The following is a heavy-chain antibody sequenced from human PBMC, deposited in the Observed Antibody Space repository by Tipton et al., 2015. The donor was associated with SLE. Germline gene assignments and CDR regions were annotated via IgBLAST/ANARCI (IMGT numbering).Heavy chain of an antibody. CDR1: GFTFSSYA. V-gene: IGHV3-23*01. CDR2: ISGSGGST. CDR3: ARSHYDFWSGRRYWSFDL. J-gene: IGHJ2*01. Sequence: SLRLSCAASGFTFSSYAMSWVRQAPGKGLEWVSAISGSGGSTYYADSVKGRFTISRDNSKNTLYLQMNSLRAEDTAVFYCARSHYDFWSGRRYWSFDLWGRGTLVTVSS. D-gene: IGHD3-3*01.